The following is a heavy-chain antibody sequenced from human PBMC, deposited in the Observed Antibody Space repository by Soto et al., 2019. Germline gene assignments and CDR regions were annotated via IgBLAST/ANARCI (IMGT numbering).Heavy chain of an antibody. Sequence: EVQLLESGGGLVQPGGSLRLSCAASGFTFSSYAMSWVRQAPGKGLEWVSAISGSGGSTYYADSVKGRFTISRDNSKNTLYLQMTSLRAEDTAVYYCAKVYRAGIAAPGRWGQGTMVTVSS. CDR3: AKVYRAGIAAPGR. D-gene: IGHD6-25*01. J-gene: IGHJ3*01. CDR1: GFTFSSYA. V-gene: IGHV3-23*01. CDR2: ISGSGGST.